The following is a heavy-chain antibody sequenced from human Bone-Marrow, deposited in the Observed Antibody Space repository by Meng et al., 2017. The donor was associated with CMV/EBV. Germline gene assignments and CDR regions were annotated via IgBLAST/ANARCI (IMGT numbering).Heavy chain of an antibody. J-gene: IGHJ6*02. Sequence: ASAKVSCKAAGDTFTSYYMHWVRQAPGQGRKWMGIINPIGGSTSYAQKFQGRVTMTRDTSTSTIYMEVSRLRSEDTAVYYCARRGTREGIQDYYYYVMDVWGQGTTVTVSS. D-gene: IGHD1-26*01. CDR1: GDTFTSYY. V-gene: IGHV1-46*01. CDR2: INPIGGST. CDR3: ARRGTREGIQDYYYYVMDV.